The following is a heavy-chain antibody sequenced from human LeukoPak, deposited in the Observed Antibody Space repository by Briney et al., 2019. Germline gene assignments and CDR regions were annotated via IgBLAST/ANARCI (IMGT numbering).Heavy chain of an antibody. CDR2: INHSGST. CDR3: AREKPGIVATIHNLFDP. J-gene: IGHJ5*02. Sequence: SETLSLTCAVYGGSFSGYYWSWIRQPPGKGLEWIGEINHSGSTNYNPSLKSRVTISVDTSKNKFSLKRSSVTAADTAVYYCAREKPGIVATIHNLFDPWGQGTLVTVSS. V-gene: IGHV4-34*01. CDR1: GGSFSGYY. D-gene: IGHD5-12*01.